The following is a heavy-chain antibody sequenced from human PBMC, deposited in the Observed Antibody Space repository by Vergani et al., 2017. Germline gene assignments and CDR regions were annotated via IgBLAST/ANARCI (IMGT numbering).Heavy chain of an antibody. Sequence: EVQLLESGGGLVQPGGSLRLSCAASGFTFSSYAMSWVRQAPGKGLEWVSAISGSGGSTYYADSVKGRFTISRDNSKNTLYLQMNSLRAEDTAVYYCAKDKSVAARPVYYSDYWGQGTLVTVSS. J-gene: IGHJ4*02. V-gene: IGHV3-23*01. D-gene: IGHD6-6*01. CDR3: AKDKSVAARPVYYSDY. CDR1: GFTFSSYA. CDR2: ISGSGGST.